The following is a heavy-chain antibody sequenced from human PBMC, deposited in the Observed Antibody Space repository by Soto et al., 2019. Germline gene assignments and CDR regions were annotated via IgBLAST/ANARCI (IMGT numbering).Heavy chain of an antibody. CDR1: GGSFSGYY. D-gene: IGHD2-2*02. J-gene: IGHJ5*02. CDR2: INHSGST. CDR3: AREPYTNQLNWFDP. V-gene: IGHV4-34*01. Sequence: PSETLSLTCAVYGGSFSGYYWSWIRQPPGKGLEWIGEINHSGSTNYNPSLKSRVTISVDTSKNQSSLKLSSVTAADTAVYYCAREPYTNQLNWFDPWGQGTLVTVSS.